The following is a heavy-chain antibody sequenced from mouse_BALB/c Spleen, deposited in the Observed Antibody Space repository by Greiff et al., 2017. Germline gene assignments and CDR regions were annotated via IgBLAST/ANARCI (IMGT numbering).Heavy chain of an antibody. V-gene: IGHV2-9*02. D-gene: IGHD2-2*01. Sequence: VQGVESGPGLVAPSQSLSITCTVSGFSLTSYGVHWVRQPPGKGLEWLGVIWAGGSTNYNSALMSRLSISKDNSKSQVFLKMNSLQTDDTAMYYCAREGYGRGFAYWGQGTLVTVSA. J-gene: IGHJ3*01. CDR1: GFSLTSYG. CDR2: IWAGGST. CDR3: AREGYGRGFAY.